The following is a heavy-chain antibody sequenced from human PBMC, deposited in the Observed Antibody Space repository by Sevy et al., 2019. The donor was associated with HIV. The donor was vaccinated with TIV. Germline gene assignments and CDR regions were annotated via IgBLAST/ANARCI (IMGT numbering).Heavy chain of an antibody. J-gene: IGHJ6*02. V-gene: IGHV3-7*03. CDR2: RKGVGSEK. CDR3: ARDCSSASCLWGMDV. CDR1: GFTFSSNW. Sequence: GGSLRLSCAASGFTFSSNWMSWVRQAPGKGLEWVAKRKGVGSEKYYVDSVKGRFTISRENAKNSLYLQMNSLRAEDTAVYYCARDCSSASCLWGMDVWGQGTTVTVSS. D-gene: IGHD2-2*01.